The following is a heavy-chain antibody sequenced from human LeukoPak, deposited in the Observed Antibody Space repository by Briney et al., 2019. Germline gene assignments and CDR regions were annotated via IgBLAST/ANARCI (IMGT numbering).Heavy chain of an antibody. CDR1: AFTFGDYN. D-gene: IGHD3-10*01. Sequence: AVSLRFSCAAAAFTFGDYNMTWVRQTPGKGLEWVSSIGGGGVASDYADSMKGRLTVSRDNSKNTLYLQMNSLRVEDTATYYCAKDFVARNGVFDAFDIWGQGTRVTVSS. CDR2: IGGGGVAS. J-gene: IGHJ3*02. CDR3: AKDFVARNGVFDAFDI. V-gene: IGHV3-23*01.